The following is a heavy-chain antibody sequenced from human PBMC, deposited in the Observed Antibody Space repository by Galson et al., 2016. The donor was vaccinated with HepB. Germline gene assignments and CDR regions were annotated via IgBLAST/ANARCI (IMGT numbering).Heavy chain of an antibody. CDR3: ARGHWERLNFDY. CDR2: IHYSGST. V-gene: IGHV4-31*03. D-gene: IGHD1-26*01. CDR1: GDSISSRGYY. Sequence: TLSLTCTVSGDSISSRGYYWSWIRQHPGKGLEWIGYIHYSGSTYYSPSLKSRVIVSLDTSKNQFSLKLGSVTAADTAVYFCARGHWERLNFDYWGQGTPITVSS. J-gene: IGHJ4*02.